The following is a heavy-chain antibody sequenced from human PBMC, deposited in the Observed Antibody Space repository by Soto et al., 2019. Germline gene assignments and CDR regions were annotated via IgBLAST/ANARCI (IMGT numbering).Heavy chain of an antibody. CDR1: GFTFSSYA. CDR3: AREEQAAAGNTWFDP. J-gene: IGHJ5*02. CDR2: ISYDGSNK. D-gene: IGHD6-13*01. Sequence: SLRLSCAASGFTFSSYAMHWVRQAPGKGLEWVAVISYDGSNKYYADSVKGRFTISRDNSKNTLYLQMNSLRAEDTAVYYCAREEQAAAGNTWFDPWGQGTLVTVSS. V-gene: IGHV3-30-3*01.